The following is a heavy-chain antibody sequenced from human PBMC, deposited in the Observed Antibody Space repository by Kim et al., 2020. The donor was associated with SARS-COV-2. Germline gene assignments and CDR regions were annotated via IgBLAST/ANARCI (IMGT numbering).Heavy chain of an antibody. CDR2: IYYSGSA. CDR1: GSFITSHY. D-gene: IGHD1-1*01. CDR3: ARFPYRGRPTSAGADFYFGLDV. J-gene: IGHJ6*02. Sequence: SETLSLTCTVSGSFITSHYWNWIRQSPGKGLEWIGYIYYSGSANYNPSLKSRVTMSVDTSKNQFSLKLSSVISADTAVYYCARFPYRGRPTSAGADFYFGLDVWGQGTTVTVSS. V-gene: IGHV4-59*11.